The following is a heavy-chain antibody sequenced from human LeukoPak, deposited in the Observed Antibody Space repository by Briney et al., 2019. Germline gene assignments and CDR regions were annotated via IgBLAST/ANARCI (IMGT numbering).Heavy chain of an antibody. D-gene: IGHD5-12*01. J-gene: IGHJ4*01. CDR2: IYYTGST. CDR3: ASHGSSGHDPLT. CDR1: GDSIRSYY. Sequence: SETLSLTCTVSGDSIRSYYWNWIRRPPGKGLEWIGYIYYTGSTSYNPSLKSRVTISLDTSKSQFSLRLTSVTAAATAVYYCASHGSSGHDPLTWGPGTLVTVSS. V-gene: IGHV4-59*08.